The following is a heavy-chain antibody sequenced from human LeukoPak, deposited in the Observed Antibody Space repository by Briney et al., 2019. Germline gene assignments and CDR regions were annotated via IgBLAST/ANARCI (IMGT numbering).Heavy chain of an antibody. V-gene: IGHV1-46*01. Sequence: ASVKVSCKASGYTFTSYYMHWVRQAPGQELEWMGIINPSGGSTSYAQKFQGRVTMTRDTSTSTVYMELSSLRSEDTAVYYCARDSEEMATPNYYYYGMDVWGQGTTVTVSS. CDR3: ARDSEEMATPNYYYYGMDV. D-gene: IGHD5-24*01. CDR1: GYTFTSYY. CDR2: INPSGGST. J-gene: IGHJ6*02.